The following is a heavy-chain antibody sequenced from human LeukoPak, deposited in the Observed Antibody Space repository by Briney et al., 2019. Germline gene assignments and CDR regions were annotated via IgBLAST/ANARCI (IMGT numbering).Heavy chain of an antibody. V-gene: IGHV3-23*01. Sequence: GGSLRLSCAASGFTVNTNYMSWVRQAPGKGLEWVSTISGSDSSTHYADSVKGRFTISRDNSKNTLYLQMNSLRADDTAVYYCARVSVHVYYYGSGGWFDPWGHGTLVTVSS. CDR2: ISGSDSST. CDR1: GFTVNTNY. D-gene: IGHD3-10*01. J-gene: IGHJ5*02. CDR3: ARVSVHVYYYGSGGWFDP.